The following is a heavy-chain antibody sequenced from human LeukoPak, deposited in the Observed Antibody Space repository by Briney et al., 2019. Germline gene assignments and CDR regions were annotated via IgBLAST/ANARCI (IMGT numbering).Heavy chain of an antibody. CDR2: IYHNGAT. V-gene: IGHV4-4*02. CDR3: ARNGGNSDYDY. Sequence: SETLSLTCAVSGGSISSSSSICWTWVRQPPGEGLEWIGEIYHNGATNYNPSLKSRVTLLLDKSKNQFSLRLNSVTAADTAVYYCARNGGNSDYDYWGQGTLVTVS. J-gene: IGHJ4*02. CDR1: GGSISSSSSIC. D-gene: IGHD4-23*01.